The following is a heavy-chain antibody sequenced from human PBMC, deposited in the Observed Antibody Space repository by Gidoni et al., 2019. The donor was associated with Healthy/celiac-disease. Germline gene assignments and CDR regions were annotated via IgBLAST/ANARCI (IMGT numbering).Heavy chain of an antibody. CDR2: IWYDGSNK. D-gene: IGHD6-19*01. CDR1: GFPLSSYG. Sequence: QVQLVASGGGVVQPGRSLRLPWPAPGFPLSSYGMHWVRQAPGKGLEWVAVIWYDGSNKYYADSVKGRFTISRDNSKSTLYLQMNSRRAEDTAAYYCAREEGQWLVPDAFDIWGQGTMVTVSS. V-gene: IGHV3-33*01. J-gene: IGHJ3*02. CDR3: AREEGQWLVPDAFDI.